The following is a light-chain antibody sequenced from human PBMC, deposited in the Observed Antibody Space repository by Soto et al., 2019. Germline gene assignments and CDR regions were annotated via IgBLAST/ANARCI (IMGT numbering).Light chain of an antibody. CDR3: SSYAGSNNFPYV. V-gene: IGLV2-8*02. J-gene: IGLJ1*01. CDR2: EVN. CDR1: SSDVGSYDY. Sequence: QFALTQPPSASRSPGQSVAISCTGTSSDVGSYDYVSWYQHHPGKAPKLMIYEVNKRPSGVPDRFSGSKSGNTASLTVSGLQAEDEADYYRSSYAGSNNFPYVFGTGTKVTVL.